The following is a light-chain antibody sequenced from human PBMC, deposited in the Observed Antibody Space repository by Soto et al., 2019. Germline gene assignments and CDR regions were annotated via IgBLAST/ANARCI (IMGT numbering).Light chain of an antibody. CDR2: DAS. J-gene: IGKJ5*01. Sequence: DIQMTQSPSSLSASVGDRVTITCQASQDINNYFNWYQQKPGKAPKLLIYDASNLETGVPSRFSGRGSGTDFSFTISSLQPEDIATYSCQQYDSFPLTFGQGTRLEIK. V-gene: IGKV1-33*01. CDR1: QDINNY. CDR3: QQYDSFPLT.